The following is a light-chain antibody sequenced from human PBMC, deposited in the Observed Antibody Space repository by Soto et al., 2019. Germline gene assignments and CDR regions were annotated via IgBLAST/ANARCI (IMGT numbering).Light chain of an antibody. Sequence: QSALTQPASVSGSPGQSITISCIGTSSDIGYYNYVSWYQQHPEKAPKLMIYDFSSRPSGVSNRFYGSKSGNAASLTISGRHAEDEADYYCSSYTSSSTLVFGGGTKLTPL. CDR1: SSDIGYYNY. J-gene: IGLJ2*01. CDR3: SSYTSSSTLV. V-gene: IGLV2-14*03. CDR2: DFS.